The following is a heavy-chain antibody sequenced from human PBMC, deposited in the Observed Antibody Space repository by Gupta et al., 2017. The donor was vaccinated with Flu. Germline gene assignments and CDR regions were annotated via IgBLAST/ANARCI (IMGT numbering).Heavy chain of an antibody. CDR1: GLTFRSYV. D-gene: IGHD2-21*01. CDR3: AKDPTIVGASWYFDL. Sequence: EEQLLESGGGFVQPGGSLRLSCAASGLTFRSYVMNWVRQVPGKGLEWVSSLSGSGNETYYADSVEGRFTISRDNSENTLYLQMNSLTADDTAVYYCAKDPTIVGASWYFDLWGRGTLVTVSS. J-gene: IGHJ2*01. V-gene: IGHV3-23*01. CDR2: LSGSGNET.